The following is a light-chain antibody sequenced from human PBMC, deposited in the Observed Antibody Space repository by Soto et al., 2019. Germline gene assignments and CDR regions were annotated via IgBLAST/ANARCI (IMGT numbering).Light chain of an antibody. V-gene: IGKV1-5*01. CDR1: QSLNNR. J-gene: IGKJ3*01. CDR3: VIQRNHPPV. CDR2: DAS. Sequence: DIQLTQSPSTLSASVGDRVTITCRASQSLNNRLAWYQQKPGKAPKLLIYDASTLQSGVPSRFSGSGSGTDFRLTKSCPQSEDYAAHFRVIQRNHPPVFGPGTKVDIK.